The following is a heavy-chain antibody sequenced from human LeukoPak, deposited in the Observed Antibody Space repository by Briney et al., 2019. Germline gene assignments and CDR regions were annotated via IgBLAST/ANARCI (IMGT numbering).Heavy chain of an antibody. Sequence: GGSLRLSCAASGFTITNLAMSWVRQAPGKGLEWVSAISGSGDSTYYADSVKGRFTISRDNSKNTLYLQMNSLRAGDTAVYYCAKNRGNYYYFDYWGQGTLVTVSS. J-gene: IGHJ4*02. D-gene: IGHD4-11*01. CDR1: GFTITNLA. CDR2: ISGSGDST. V-gene: IGHV3-23*01. CDR3: AKNRGNYYYFDY.